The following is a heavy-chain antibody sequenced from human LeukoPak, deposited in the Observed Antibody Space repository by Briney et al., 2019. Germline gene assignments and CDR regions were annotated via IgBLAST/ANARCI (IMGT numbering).Heavy chain of an antibody. CDR1: GFTFGSYG. CDR3: AKYGDYVYGMDV. Sequence: GGSLRLSCAASGFTFGSYGMHWVRQAPGKGLEWVAVISYDGSNKYYADSVKGRLTISRDNSRNTLYLQMNSLRAEDTAVYYCAKYGDYVYGMDVWGQGTTVTVSS. D-gene: IGHD4-17*01. CDR2: ISYDGSNK. J-gene: IGHJ6*02. V-gene: IGHV3-30*18.